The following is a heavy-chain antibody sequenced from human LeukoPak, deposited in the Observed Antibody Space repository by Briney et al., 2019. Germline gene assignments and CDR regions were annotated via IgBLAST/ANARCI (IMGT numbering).Heavy chain of an antibody. Sequence: GASVKVSCKASGGTFSSYAISWVRQAPGQGLEWMGGIIPIFGTANYAQKFQGRVAITTDESTSTAYMELSSLRSEDTAVYYCARAVDYDSSGYYYWGQGTLVTVSS. V-gene: IGHV1-69*05. CDR1: GGTFSSYA. J-gene: IGHJ4*02. CDR3: ARAVDYDSSGYYY. CDR2: IIPIFGTA. D-gene: IGHD3-22*01.